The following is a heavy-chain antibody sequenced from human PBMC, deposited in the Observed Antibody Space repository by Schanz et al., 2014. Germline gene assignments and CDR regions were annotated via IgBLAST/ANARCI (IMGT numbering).Heavy chain of an antibody. CDR1: GYTFTSYD. CDR3: ATNSPFRMVRGSNAFDA. CDR2: MNPNSGNT. D-gene: IGHD3-10*01. J-gene: IGHJ3*01. Sequence: QGQLVQSGAEVKKPGASVKVSCKASGYTFTSYDINWVRQAPGQGLEWMGWMNPNSGNTGYAQKFQGRVTMTEDTSTETAYMELSGLRSGDTAVYYCATNSPFRMVRGSNAFDAWGQGTMVTVS. V-gene: IGHV1-8*01.